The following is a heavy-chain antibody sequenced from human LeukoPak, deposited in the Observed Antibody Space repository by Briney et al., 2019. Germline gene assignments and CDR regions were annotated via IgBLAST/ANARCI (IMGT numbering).Heavy chain of an antibody. CDR3: ARNRDGYNSFDY. CDR2: IYHSGST. J-gene: IGHJ4*02. CDR1: GGSISSGGYY. V-gene: IGHV4-30-2*01. Sequence: SETLSLTCTVSGGSISSGGYYWSWIRQPPGKGLEWIGYIYHSGSTYYNPSLKSRVTISVDKSKNQFSLKLSSVTAADTAVYYCARNRDGYNSFDYWGQGTLVTVSS. D-gene: IGHD5-24*01.